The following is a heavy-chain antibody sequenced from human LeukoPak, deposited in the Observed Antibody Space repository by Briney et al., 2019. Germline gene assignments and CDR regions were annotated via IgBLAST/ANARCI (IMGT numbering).Heavy chain of an antibody. CDR1: GGTFTTYA. J-gene: IGHJ5*02. Sequence: SVKVSCKASGGTFTTYAITWVRQAPGQGLEWMGRIIPMFGRTNYAQKFQGRGTITADESTTTTYMELSGLRSEDTAVYYCAREEKWLTPFLDRWGQGTLVTVSS. D-gene: IGHD6-19*01. V-gene: IGHV1-69*13. CDR2: IIPMFGRT. CDR3: AREEKWLTPFLDR.